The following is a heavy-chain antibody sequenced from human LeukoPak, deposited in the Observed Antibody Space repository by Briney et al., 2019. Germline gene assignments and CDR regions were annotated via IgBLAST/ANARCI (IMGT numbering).Heavy chain of an antibody. V-gene: IGHV3-21*01. CDR3: ARAKEVVAATPYYFDY. CDR2: ISSSSSYI. D-gene: IGHD2-15*01. J-gene: IGHJ4*02. Sequence: GGSLRLSCAASGFTFSSYSMNWVRQAPGKGLEWVSSISSSSSYIYYADLVKGRFTISRDNAKNSLYLQMNSLRAEDTAVYYCARAKEVVAATPYYFDYWGQGTLVTVSS. CDR1: GFTFSSYS.